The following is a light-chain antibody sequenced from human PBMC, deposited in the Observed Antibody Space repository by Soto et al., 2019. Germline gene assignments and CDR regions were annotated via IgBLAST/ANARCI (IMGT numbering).Light chain of an antibody. J-gene: IGKJ3*01. CDR3: QHRNNRPFT. V-gene: IGKV3-11*01. CDR2: DTS. Sequence: EVVFTHSPSTLSSSPVDSATLSFMASESVGTYLAWYQQRPDQAPRLVIYDTSTRATGIPARFSGSGSGTVFTLTISSLEPEDFAVYYCQHRNNRPFTFGPGTKVDIK. CDR1: ESVGTY.